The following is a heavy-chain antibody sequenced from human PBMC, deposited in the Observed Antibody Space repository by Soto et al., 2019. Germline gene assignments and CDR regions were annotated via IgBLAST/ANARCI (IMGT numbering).Heavy chain of an antibody. V-gene: IGHV3-15*01. J-gene: IGHJ6*02. Sequence: GGSLRLSCAASGFTFSNAWMSWVRQAPGKGLEWVGRIKSKTDGGTTDYAAPVKGRFTISRDDSKNTLYLQMNSLKTEDTAVYYCTTVRGGYCSSTSCPGTVGYYYYGMDVWGQGTTVTVSS. CDR1: GFTFSNAW. D-gene: IGHD2-2*01. CDR3: TTVRGGYCSSTSCPGTVGYYYYGMDV. CDR2: IKSKTDGGTT.